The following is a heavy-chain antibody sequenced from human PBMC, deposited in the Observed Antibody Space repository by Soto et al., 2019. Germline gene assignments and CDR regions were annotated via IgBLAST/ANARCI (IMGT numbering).Heavy chain of an antibody. CDR1: VGSFSSYA. Sequence: SVKVSCKASVGSFSSYAISWVRQAPGQGLEWMGGIIPIFGTANYAQKFQGRVTITADESTSTAYMELSSLRSEDTAVYYCARDLLALDGYETFDYWGQGTLVTVSS. D-gene: IGHD5-12*01. CDR2: IIPIFGTA. CDR3: ARDLLALDGYETFDY. V-gene: IGHV1-69*13. J-gene: IGHJ4*02.